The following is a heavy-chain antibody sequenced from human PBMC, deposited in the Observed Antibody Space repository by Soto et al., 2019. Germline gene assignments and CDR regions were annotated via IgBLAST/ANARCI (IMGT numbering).Heavy chain of an antibody. CDR2: IYPNDADT. Sequence: GESLKISCKGSGYSFNYYWIAWVRQMPGKGLEWMGIIYPNDADTRYSPSFQGQVTISADKSTSTAYLQWTGLKTSDTAMYYCARVPSVVAPGNDYFGLDVWGQGTTVTVSS. CDR3: ARVPSVVAPGNDYFGLDV. V-gene: IGHV5-51*01. J-gene: IGHJ6*02. CDR1: GYSFNYYW. D-gene: IGHD2-2*01.